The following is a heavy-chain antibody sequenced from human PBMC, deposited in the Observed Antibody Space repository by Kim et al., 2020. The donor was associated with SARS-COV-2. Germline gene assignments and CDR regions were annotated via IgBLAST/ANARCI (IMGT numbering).Heavy chain of an antibody. Sequence: SETLSLTCTVSGGSISSGGYYWSWIRQHPGKGLEWIGYIYYSGSTYYNPSLKSRVTISVDTSKNQFSLKLSSVTAADTAVYYCARVTMVRGLGVLENWFDPWGQGTLVTVSS. D-gene: IGHD3-10*01. CDR2: IYYSGST. CDR1: GGSISSGGYY. CDR3: ARVTMVRGLGVLENWFDP. J-gene: IGHJ5*02. V-gene: IGHV4-31*03.